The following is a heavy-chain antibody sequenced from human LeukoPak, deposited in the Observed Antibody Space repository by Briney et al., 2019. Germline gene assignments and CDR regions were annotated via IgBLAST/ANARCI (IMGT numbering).Heavy chain of an antibody. CDR3: ARGVVTDDYYMDV. CDR1: GGSVNSGRYY. J-gene: IGHJ6*03. D-gene: IGHD2-21*02. CDR2: LYTNDNT. V-gene: IGHV4-61*02. Sequence: SQTLSLTCTVSGGSVNSGRYYWTWIRQPAGKGLEWIGRLYTNDNTNYNPSLESRVSITLGTSKSQFYLQLTSVTAADTAVYFCARGVVTDDYYMDVWGKGTTVTVSS.